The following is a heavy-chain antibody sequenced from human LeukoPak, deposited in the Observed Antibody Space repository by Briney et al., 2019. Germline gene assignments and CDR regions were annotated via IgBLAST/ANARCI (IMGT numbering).Heavy chain of an antibody. Sequence: PGGSLRLSCAASGFTVSSNYMSWVRQAPGKGLEWVSVIYSGGSTYYADSVKGRFTISRDNSKNTLYLQMNSLRAKDTAVYYCARAMVRGRNNWFDPWGQGTLVTVSS. CDR2: IYSGGST. J-gene: IGHJ5*02. CDR1: GFTVSSNY. V-gene: IGHV3-66*01. CDR3: ARAMVRGRNNWFDP. D-gene: IGHD3-10*01.